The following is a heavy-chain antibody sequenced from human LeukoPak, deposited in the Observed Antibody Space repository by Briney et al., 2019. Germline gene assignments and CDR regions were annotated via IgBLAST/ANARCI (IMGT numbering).Heavy chain of an antibody. V-gene: IGHV3-64*01. CDR1: GFTFSSYA. Sequence: GGSLRLSCAASGFTFSSYAMHWVRQAPGKGLEYVSAISSNGGSTYYANSVKGRFTISRDNSKNTLYLQMNSLRAEDTAVYYCARDLGYYGSGSYFDYWGQGTLVTVSS. CDR3: ARDLGYYGSGSYFDY. D-gene: IGHD3-10*01. CDR2: ISSNGGST. J-gene: IGHJ4*02.